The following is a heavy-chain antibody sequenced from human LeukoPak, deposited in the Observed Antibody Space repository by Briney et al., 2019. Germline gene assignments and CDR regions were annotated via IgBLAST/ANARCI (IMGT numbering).Heavy chain of an antibody. J-gene: IGHJ6*02. Sequence: SQTLSLTCTVSGGSISSGHFYWSWIRQPPEKGLEYIGYIYYNGITFYNPSLRSRITISIDTSKNQFSLKLNSVTAADTAVYYCARDRSTVGYYGLDVWGQGTTVIVSS. V-gene: IGHV4-30-4*01. CDR2: IYYNGIT. D-gene: IGHD4-23*01. CDR3: ARDRSTVGYYGLDV. CDR1: GGSISSGHFY.